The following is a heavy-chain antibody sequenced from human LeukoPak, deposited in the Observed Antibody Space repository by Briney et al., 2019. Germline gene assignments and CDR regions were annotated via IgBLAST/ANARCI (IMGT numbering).Heavy chain of an antibody. CDR2: ISGDGGIT. J-gene: IGHJ4*02. Sequence: GGSLRLSCAASGFNFDDYAMDWVRQAPGRGLEWVSLISGDGGITYYADFVKGRFTISRDNSKNSLYLQMNSLRAEDTAVYYCARDRGPKGVLDWGQGTLVTVSS. CDR3: ARDRGPKGVLD. V-gene: IGHV3-43*02. CDR1: GFNFDDYA. D-gene: IGHD3-10*01.